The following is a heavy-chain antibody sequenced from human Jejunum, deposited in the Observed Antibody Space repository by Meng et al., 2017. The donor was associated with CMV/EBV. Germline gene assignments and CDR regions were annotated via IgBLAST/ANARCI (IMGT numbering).Heavy chain of an antibody. Sequence: VSGGSISNSYWNWIRRSQGKGLEWIGYIHSSGPTSYNPSLKSRVSMSLDTSKNRFSLKLTSVTAADTAVYYCARDRGYSHGYELAYWGQGTLVTVSS. V-gene: IGHV4-59*01. J-gene: IGHJ4*02. CDR2: IHSSGPT. CDR1: GGSISNSY. D-gene: IGHD5-12*01. CDR3: ARDRGYSHGYELAY.